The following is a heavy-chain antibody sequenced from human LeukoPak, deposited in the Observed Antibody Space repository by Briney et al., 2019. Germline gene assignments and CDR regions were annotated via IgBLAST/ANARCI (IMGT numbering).Heavy chain of an antibody. CDR3: ARDLVATESLMPGTYYYYGMDV. CDR2: SIPIFGTA. Sequence: GAAGKVSSQACGGTFTIYAISWVGRAPGQGKEWMGGSIPIFGTANYAQKFQGRVTITADKSTSTAYMELSSLRSEHTAVYYCARDLVATESLMPGTYYYYGMDVWGKGTTVTVSS. V-gene: IGHV1-69*06. J-gene: IGHJ6*04. CDR1: GGTFTIYA. D-gene: IGHD5-12*01.